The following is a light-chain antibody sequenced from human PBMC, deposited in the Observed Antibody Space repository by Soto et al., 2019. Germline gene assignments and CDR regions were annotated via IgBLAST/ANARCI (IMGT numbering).Light chain of an antibody. V-gene: IGLV2-14*01. J-gene: IGLJ7*01. CDR3: SSYTSSRTLV. CDR2: EVT. Sequence: QSVLTQPASVSGSPGQSITISCTGTSSDVGAYNYVSWYQHHPGKAPKVMVYEVTKRPSGVSNRFSGYKSGDTASLIISGLQAEDEADYYCSSYTSSRTLVFGGGTQLTVL. CDR1: SSDVGAYNY.